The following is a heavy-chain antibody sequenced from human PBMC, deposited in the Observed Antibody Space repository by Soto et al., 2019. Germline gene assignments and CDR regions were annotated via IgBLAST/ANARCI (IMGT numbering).Heavy chain of an antibody. Sequence: PSETLSLTCAVYGGSFSGYYWSWIRQPPGKGLEWIGEINHSGSTNYNPSLKSRVTISVDTSKNQFSLKLSSVTAADTAVYYCARLGGYCSSTSCRLGMDVWGQGTTVTVSS. CDR1: GGSFSGYY. D-gene: IGHD2-2*01. CDR3: ARLGGYCSSTSCRLGMDV. CDR2: INHSGST. J-gene: IGHJ6*02. V-gene: IGHV4-34*01.